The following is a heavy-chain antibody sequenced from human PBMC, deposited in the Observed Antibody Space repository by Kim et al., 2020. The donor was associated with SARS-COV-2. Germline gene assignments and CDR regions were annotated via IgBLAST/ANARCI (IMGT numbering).Heavy chain of an antibody. V-gene: IGHV4-34*01. CDR2: INHSGST. CDR1: GGSFSGYY. Sequence: SETLSLTCAVYGGSFSGYYWSWIRQPPGKGLEWIGEINHSGSTNYNPSLKSRVTISVDTSKNQFSLKLSSVTAADTAVYYCARKGWGLRGARSAFDIWGQGTMVPVSS. D-gene: IGHD4-17*01. J-gene: IGHJ3*02. CDR3: ARKGWGLRGARSAFDI.